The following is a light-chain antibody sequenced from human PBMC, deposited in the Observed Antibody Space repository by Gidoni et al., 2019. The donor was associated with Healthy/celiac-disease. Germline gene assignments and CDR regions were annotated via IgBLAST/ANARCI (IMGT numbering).Light chain of an antibody. Sequence: AIQLTQSPYSLSASVGGTVTITCRASQGISSALVWYQQKPGKAPELLIHDASSLQSGVPSRFIGSGSGTDFTLTISSLQPEDSATYYCQQFNTYPPLTFGGGTKVEI. CDR2: DAS. CDR1: QGISSA. CDR3: QQFNTYPPLT. J-gene: IGKJ4*01. V-gene: IGKV1-13*02.